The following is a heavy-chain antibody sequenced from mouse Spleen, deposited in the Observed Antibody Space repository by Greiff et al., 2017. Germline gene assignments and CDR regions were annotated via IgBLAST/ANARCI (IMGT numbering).Heavy chain of an antibody. CDR2: IDPNSGGT. Sequence: QVQLQQSGAELVKPGASVKLSCKASGYTFTSYWMHWVKQRPGRGLEWIGRIDPNSGGTKYNEKFKSKATLTVDKPSSTAYMQLSSLTSEDSAVYYCARKVRGSSRGSYAMDYWGQGTSVTVSS. D-gene: IGHD1-1*01. V-gene: IGHV1-72*01. CDR3: ARKVRGSSRGSYAMDY. J-gene: IGHJ4*01. CDR1: GYTFTSYW.